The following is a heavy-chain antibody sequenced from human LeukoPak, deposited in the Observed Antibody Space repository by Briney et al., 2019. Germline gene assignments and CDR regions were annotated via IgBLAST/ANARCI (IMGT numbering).Heavy chain of an antibody. Sequence: PGGSLRLSCAASGFTFSSYWMHWVRQAPGKGLVWVSRINGDGSSTTYADSVKGRFTISRDNAKNSLFLQMNSLRAEDTAVYYCARIRGSYATFDYWGQGILVTVSS. CDR2: INGDGSST. CDR3: ARIRGSYATFDY. V-gene: IGHV3-74*01. D-gene: IGHD1-26*01. CDR1: GFTFSSYW. J-gene: IGHJ4*02.